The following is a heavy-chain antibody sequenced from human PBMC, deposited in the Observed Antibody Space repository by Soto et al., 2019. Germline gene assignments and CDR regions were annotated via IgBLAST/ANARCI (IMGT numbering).Heavy chain of an antibody. J-gene: IGHJ6*02. CDR2: IWYDGSNK. CDR1: GFTFSSYG. Sequence: GGSLRLSCAASGFTFSSYGMHWVRQAPGKGLEWGAVIWYDGSNKYYADSVKGRFTISRDNSKNTLYLQMNSLRAEDTAVYYRARDQVDCSGGSCYPGLYYYYGMDVWGQGTTVTVSS. CDR3: ARDQVDCSGGSCYPGLYYYYGMDV. V-gene: IGHV3-33*01. D-gene: IGHD2-15*01.